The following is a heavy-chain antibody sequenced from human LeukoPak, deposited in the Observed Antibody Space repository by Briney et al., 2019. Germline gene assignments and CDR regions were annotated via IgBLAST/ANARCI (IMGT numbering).Heavy chain of an antibody. D-gene: IGHD6-19*01. CDR1: GFTFSSYA. CDR3: AKNDEQWLGGVEYYYYGMDV. Sequence: GGSLRLSCAASGFTFSSYAMSWVRQAPGKGLEWVSAISGSGGGTYYADSVKGRFTISRDNSKNTLYLQMNSLRAEDTAVYYCAKNDEQWLGGVEYYYYGMDVWGQGTTVTVSS. V-gene: IGHV3-23*01. J-gene: IGHJ6*02. CDR2: ISGSGGGT.